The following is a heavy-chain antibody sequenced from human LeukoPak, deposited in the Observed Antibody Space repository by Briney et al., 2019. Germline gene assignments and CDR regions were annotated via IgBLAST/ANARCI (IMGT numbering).Heavy chain of an antibody. CDR1: GGSISSYY. D-gene: IGHD3-3*01. V-gene: IGHV4-4*07. CDR2: IYTSGST. Sequence: SETLSLTCTVSGGSISSYYWSWIRQPAGKGLEWIGRIYTSGSTNYNPSLKSRVTMSVDTSKNQFSLKLSSVTAADTAVYYCARFVLELIALRSVMGAFEIWGQGIMVSVSS. J-gene: IGHJ3*02. CDR3: ARFVLELIALRSVMGAFEI.